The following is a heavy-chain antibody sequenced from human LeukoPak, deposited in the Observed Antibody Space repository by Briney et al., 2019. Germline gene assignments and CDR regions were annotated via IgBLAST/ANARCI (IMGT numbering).Heavy chain of an antibody. J-gene: IGHJ3*02. CDR2: IYYSGST. D-gene: IGHD2-2*01. V-gene: IGHV4-39*01. CDR1: GGSISSSSYY. Sequence: SETLSLTCTVSGGSISSSSYYWGWIRQPPGKGLEWIGSIYYSGSTYYNPSLKSRVTISVDTSKNQFSLKLSSVTAADTAVYYCSKRPQYCSSTSCHADAFDIWGQGTMVTVSS. CDR3: SKRPQYCSSTSCHADAFDI.